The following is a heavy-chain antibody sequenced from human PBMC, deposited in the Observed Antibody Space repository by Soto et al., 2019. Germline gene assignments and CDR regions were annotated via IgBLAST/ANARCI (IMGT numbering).Heavy chain of an antibody. CDR3: ARDQDTFGQAVFDS. Sequence: PGGSLRLSCAASGFTLSSRWMHWVRQVPGKGLVWVSRINTDGSGASYADSVKGRFTISRDNAKNTLYLQMHSLRVEDTAMYYCARDQDTFGQAVFDSWGQGTLVTVSS. V-gene: IGHV3-74*01. J-gene: IGHJ4*02. CDR2: INTDGSGA. D-gene: IGHD3-16*01. CDR1: GFTLSSRW.